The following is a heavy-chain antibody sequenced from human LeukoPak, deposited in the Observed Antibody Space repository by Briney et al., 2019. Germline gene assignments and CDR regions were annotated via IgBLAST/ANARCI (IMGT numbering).Heavy chain of an antibody. CDR3: ARRGYYDSSGYYN. CDR1: GFTFSDYY. CDR2: VSSSGSTI. V-gene: IGHV3-11*01. Sequence: SGGPLRLSCAASGFTFSDYYMSWIRQAPGKGLEWVSYVSSSGSTIYYADSVKGRFTISRDNAKNSLYLQMNSLRAEDTAVYYCARRGYYDSSGYYNWGKGPLVTVSS. J-gene: IGHJ4*02. D-gene: IGHD3-22*01.